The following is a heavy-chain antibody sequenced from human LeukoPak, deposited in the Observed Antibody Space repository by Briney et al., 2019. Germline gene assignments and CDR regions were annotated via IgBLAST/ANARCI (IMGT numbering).Heavy chain of an antibody. J-gene: IGHJ4*02. V-gene: IGHV3-23*01. D-gene: IGHD3-9*01. CDR1: GFTFSSYE. Sequence: GGSLRLSCAASGFTFSSYEMNWVRQAPGKGLEWVSAISGSGGSTYYADSVKGRFTISRDNSKNTLYLQMNSLRAEDTAVYYCAKDRVLRYFDWLLYFDYWGQGTLVTVSS. CDR2: ISGSGGST. CDR3: AKDRVLRYFDWLLYFDY.